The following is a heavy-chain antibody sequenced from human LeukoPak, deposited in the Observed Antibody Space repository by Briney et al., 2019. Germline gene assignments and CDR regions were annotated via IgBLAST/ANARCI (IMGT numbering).Heavy chain of an antibody. CDR2: INHSGST. CDR1: GGSFSGYY. D-gene: IGHD4-23*01. Sequence: ASETLSLTCAVYGGSFSGYYWSWIRQPPGKGLEWIGEINHSGSTNYNPSLKSRVTISVDTSKNQFSLKLSSVTAADTAVYYCARVHVDYGGNVYFDYWGQGTLVTVSS. J-gene: IGHJ4*02. CDR3: ARVHVDYGGNVYFDY. V-gene: IGHV4-34*01.